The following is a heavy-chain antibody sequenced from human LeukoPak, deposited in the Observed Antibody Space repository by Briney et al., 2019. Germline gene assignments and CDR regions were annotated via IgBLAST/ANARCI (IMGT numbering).Heavy chain of an antibody. J-gene: IGHJ4*02. CDR1: GDSVSSGTYY. CDR3: ARDGVGASNFDY. CDR2: THSSGST. D-gene: IGHD1-26*01. Sequence: PSETLSLTCTVSGDSVSSGTYYWSWIRQPPGKGLEWIGYTHSSGSTSYNPSLSLKNRVTISVDTSKNQLSLKPRSVTAADTAVYYCARDGVGASNFDYWGQGILVTVSS. V-gene: IGHV4-61*01.